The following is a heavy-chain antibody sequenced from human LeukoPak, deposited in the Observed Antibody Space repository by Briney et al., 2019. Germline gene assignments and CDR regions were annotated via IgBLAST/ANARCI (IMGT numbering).Heavy chain of an antibody. J-gene: IGHJ4*02. CDR3: ARVFDSSGFYFDY. V-gene: IGHV5-51*01. Sequence: GESLKISCKGSGYSFTSYWIGWVRQMPGKGLEWMGIIYPGDSGTRYSPSFQGQVTISADKSISTAYLQWSSLKASDTAMYYCARVFDSSGFYFDYWGQGTLVTVSS. CDR2: IYPGDSGT. D-gene: IGHD6-19*01. CDR1: GYSFTSYW.